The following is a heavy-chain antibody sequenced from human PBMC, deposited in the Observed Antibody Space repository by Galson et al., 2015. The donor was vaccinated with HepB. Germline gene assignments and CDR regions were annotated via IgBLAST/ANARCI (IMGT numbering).Heavy chain of an antibody. D-gene: IGHD5/OR15-5a*01. CDR2: IKCNGGST. J-gene: IGHJ4*02. CDR1: GFTFSSYG. V-gene: IGHV3-33*01. Sequence: SVRLSCAASGFTFSSYGMHWVRQAPGKGLEWLAGIKCNGGSTYYAESVKGRFTITRNNSKSTPYLEMNSLRSEDTAVYYCARRRLVYVFDYWGQGTLVTVSS. CDR3: ARRRLVYVFDY.